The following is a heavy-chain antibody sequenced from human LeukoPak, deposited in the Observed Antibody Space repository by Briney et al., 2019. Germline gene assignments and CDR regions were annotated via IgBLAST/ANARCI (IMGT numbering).Heavy chain of an antibody. D-gene: IGHD6-19*01. J-gene: IGHJ4*02. Sequence: PSETLSLTCTVSGASVSSGGYYWSWIRQPPGKGLEWIGYIYYSGSTNYNPSLKSRVTISVDTSKNQFSLKVNSVTAADTAVYYCARESRIAVAGGIDYWGQGTLVTVSS. CDR1: GASVSSGGYY. CDR3: ARESRIAVAGGIDY. CDR2: IYYSGST. V-gene: IGHV4-61*08.